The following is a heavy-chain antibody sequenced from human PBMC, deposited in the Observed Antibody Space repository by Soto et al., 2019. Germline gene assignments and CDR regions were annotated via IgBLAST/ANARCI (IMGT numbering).Heavy chain of an antibody. CDR1: EFAFRHNY. CDR2: TSTAGSPA. J-gene: IGHJ5*01. V-gene: IGHV3-11*01. Sequence: WGSLALSCTFSEFAFRHNYLTWIRQAPGKGLEWISYTSTAGSPAYYADSVKGRFTISTDNARKSLYLQMNSLRPEDTGVYYCAKGGIYYEAWGQGTMVTVSS. CDR3: AKGGIYYEA. D-gene: IGHD1-26*01.